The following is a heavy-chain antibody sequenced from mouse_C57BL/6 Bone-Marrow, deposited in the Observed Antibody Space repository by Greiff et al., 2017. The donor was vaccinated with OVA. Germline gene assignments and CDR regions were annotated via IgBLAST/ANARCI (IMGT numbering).Heavy chain of an antibody. CDR1: GYTFTDYY. CDR3: ASDYYGSSWWYFDV. CDR2: INPYNGGT. D-gene: IGHD1-1*01. Sequence: EVQLQQSGPVLVKPGASVKMSCKASGYTFTDYYMNWVKQSHGKSLEWIGVINPYNGGTSYNQKFKGKATLTVDKSSSTAYMELNSLTSEDSAVYYCASDYYGSSWWYFDVWGTGTTVTVSS. J-gene: IGHJ1*03. V-gene: IGHV1-19*01.